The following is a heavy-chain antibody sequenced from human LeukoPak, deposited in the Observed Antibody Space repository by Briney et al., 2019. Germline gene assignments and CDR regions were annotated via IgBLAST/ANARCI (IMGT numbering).Heavy chain of an antibody. CDR2: IWYDGSNK. J-gene: IGHJ4*02. D-gene: IGHD1-26*01. CDR3: AKDQDGGANVLLVY. Sequence: GRSLRLSCAASGFTFSSYGMHWVRQAPGKGLEWVAVIWYDGSNKYYAESVKGRFAISRDNSKNTLYLQMNSLRAEDTAVYYCAKDQDGGANVLLVYWGQGTLVTVSS. CDR1: GFTFSSYG. V-gene: IGHV3-33*06.